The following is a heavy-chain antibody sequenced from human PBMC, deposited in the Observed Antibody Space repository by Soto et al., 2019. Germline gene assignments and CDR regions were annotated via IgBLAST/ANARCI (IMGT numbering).Heavy chain of an antibody. J-gene: IGHJ5*02. CDR1: GFTFSSYS. Sequence: EVQLVESGGGLVQPGGSLRLSCAASGFTFSSYSLNWVRQAPGKGLEWVSYISTISSTIYYADSVKGRFTISRDNAKNSMYLPMNSLRDEDTAVYYFTRDPGAVGVEPWGQGTLVTVSS. D-gene: IGHD6-19*01. CDR3: TRDPGAVGVEP. CDR2: ISTISSTI. V-gene: IGHV3-48*02.